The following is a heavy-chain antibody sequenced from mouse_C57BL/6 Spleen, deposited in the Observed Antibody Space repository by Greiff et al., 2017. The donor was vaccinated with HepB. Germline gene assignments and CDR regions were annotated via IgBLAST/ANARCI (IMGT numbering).Heavy chain of an antibody. V-gene: IGHV1-64*01. CDR1: GYTFTSYW. CDR3: GRFPITKVVAYYFDY. CDR2: IHPNSGST. Sequence: VQLQQPGAELVKPGASVKLSCKASGYTFTSYWMHWVKQRPGQGLEWIGMIHPNSGSTNYNEKFKSKATLTVDKSSSTAYMQLSSLTSEDSAVYYCGRFPITKVVAYYFDYWGQGTTLTASS. J-gene: IGHJ2*01. D-gene: IGHD1-1*01.